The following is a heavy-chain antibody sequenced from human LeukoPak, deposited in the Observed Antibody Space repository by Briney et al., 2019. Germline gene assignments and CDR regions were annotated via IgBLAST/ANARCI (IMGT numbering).Heavy chain of an antibody. CDR2: INPNSGGT. V-gene: IGHV1-2*02. Sequence: ASVKVSCKASGYTFTGYYMHWVRQAPGQGLEWMGWINPNSGGTNYAQKFQGRVTMTRDTSTSTAYMELSRLRSDDTAVYYCARVRYTVLRPDYWGQGTLVTVSS. D-gene: IGHD3-3*01. CDR1: GYTFTGYY. J-gene: IGHJ4*02. CDR3: ARVRYTVLRPDY.